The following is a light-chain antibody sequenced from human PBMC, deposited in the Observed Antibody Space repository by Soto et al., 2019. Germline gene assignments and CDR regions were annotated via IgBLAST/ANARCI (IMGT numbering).Light chain of an antibody. CDR2: DGS. Sequence: QMTEAPSTLSACLGNRVTVTVRSIHIFSGWFAWYQQKPGEAHKLLIYDGSALRRGVTSRFSGSCSGTQFTLTSARVQPDDSVTYSSKHPEHFLGTFG. V-gene: IGKV1-5*01. J-gene: IGKJ1*01. CDR3: KHPEHFLGT. CDR1: HIFSGW.